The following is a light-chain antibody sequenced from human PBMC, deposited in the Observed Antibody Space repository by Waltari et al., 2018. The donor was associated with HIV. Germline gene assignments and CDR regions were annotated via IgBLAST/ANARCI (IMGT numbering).Light chain of an antibody. CDR1: QSLLDSGGKTY. CDR2: EVS. V-gene: IGKV2D-29*01. Sequence: DIVMTQPTLSLAVTPGQPASISCTSTQSLLDSGGKTYLYWYLQKPGQPPQLLIYEVSKRFSGVPDRVSGIGSGTDVTLKISRVEAEDVGVYYCMQTVQLPYTFGQGTKLEIK. J-gene: IGKJ2*01. CDR3: MQTVQLPYT.